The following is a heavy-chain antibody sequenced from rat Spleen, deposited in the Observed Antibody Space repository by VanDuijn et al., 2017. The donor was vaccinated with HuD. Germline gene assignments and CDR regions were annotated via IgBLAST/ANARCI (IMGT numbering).Heavy chain of an antibody. Sequence: EVQLQESGPGLVKPSQSLSLTCSVTGYSITSSYRWNWIRKFPGNKLEWMGYINSAGSTNHNPSLKSRISITRDTSKNQFFLQVNSVTAEDTATYDCACLYSSYSLYYFDYWGQGVMVTVSS. V-gene: IGHV3-3*01. D-gene: IGHD1-2*01. CDR1: GYSITSSYR. CDR3: ACLYSSYSLYYFDY. CDR2: INSAGST. J-gene: IGHJ2*01.